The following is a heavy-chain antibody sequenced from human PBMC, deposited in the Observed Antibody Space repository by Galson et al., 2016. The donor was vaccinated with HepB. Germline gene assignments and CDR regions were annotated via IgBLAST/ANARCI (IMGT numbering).Heavy chain of an antibody. CDR3: ARYQRVAGTYYFDY. D-gene: IGHD2-2*01. CDR1: GFRFSNYA. J-gene: IGHJ4*02. CDR2: ISVSSNNK. V-gene: IGHV3-23*01. Sequence: SLRLSCAASGFRFSNYAMSWVRQAPGKGLEWVSVISVSSNNKYYADSVKGRSAVSRDDPENTVYLQMSSLRAEDTAVYYCARYQRVAGTYYFDYWGQGTLVTVSS.